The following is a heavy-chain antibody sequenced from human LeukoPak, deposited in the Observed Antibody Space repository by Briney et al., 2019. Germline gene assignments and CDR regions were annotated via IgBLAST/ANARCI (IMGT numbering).Heavy chain of an antibody. CDR3: AGLTYCYYMDV. CDR1: SYTFTSYG. V-gene: IGHV1-18*01. Sequence: ASVKVSYKASSYTFTSYGISWVRQAPGQGLEWMGWISAYNGNTNYAQKLQGRVTMTTDTSTSTAYMELRSLRSDDTAVYYCAGLTYCYYMDVWGKGTTVTVSS. J-gene: IGHJ6*03. CDR2: ISAYNGNT.